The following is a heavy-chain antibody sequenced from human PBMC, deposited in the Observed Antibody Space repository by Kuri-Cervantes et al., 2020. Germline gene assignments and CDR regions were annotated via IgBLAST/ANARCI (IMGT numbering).Heavy chain of an antibody. V-gene: IGHV3-30*02. Sequence: GESLKISCAASGFTFSSYGMHWVRLAPGKGLEWVAFIRYDGGDKFHADSLRGRFTISRDNSKNTLYLQMNSLRAEDMAVYYCARDSIAVRPGWFDPWGQGTLVTVSS. CDR3: ARDSIAVRPGWFDP. D-gene: IGHD6-6*01. CDR1: GFTFSSYG. J-gene: IGHJ5*02. CDR2: IRYDGGDK.